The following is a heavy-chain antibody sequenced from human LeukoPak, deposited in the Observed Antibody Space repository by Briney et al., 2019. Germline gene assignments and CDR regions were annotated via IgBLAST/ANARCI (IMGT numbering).Heavy chain of an antibody. CDR3: AKDVGYCSVGSCYGFDF. CDR2: VSGDVDTT. CDR1: GFTFGNYA. D-gene: IGHD2-15*01. J-gene: IGHJ4*02. V-gene: IGHV3-23*01. Sequence: GVSLRLSCAASGFTFGNYAMNWVRQAPGKGLEWVSTVSGDVDTTFYADSVKGRFTISRDNSKNTLFLQMNSLRAEDTALYYCAKDVGYCSVGSCYGFDFWGQGALVTVSS.